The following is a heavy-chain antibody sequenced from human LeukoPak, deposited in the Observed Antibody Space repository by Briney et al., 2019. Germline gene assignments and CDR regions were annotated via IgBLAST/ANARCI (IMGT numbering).Heavy chain of an antibody. CDR2: ISSSSSTI. J-gene: IGHJ6*02. CDR1: GFTFSTYG. D-gene: IGHD3-10*01. CDR3: ARVYASGSYYRGMDV. Sequence: GGSLKLSCAAPGFTFSTYGMNWVRQAPGKGLEWVSFISSSSSTIYYADSVKGRFTISRDNVKNSLYLQMNSLRDEDTAVYYCARVYASGSYYRGMDVWGQGTTVTVSS. V-gene: IGHV3-48*02.